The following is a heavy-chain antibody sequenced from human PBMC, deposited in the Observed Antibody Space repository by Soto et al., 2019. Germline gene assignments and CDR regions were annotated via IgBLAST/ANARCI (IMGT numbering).Heavy chain of an antibody. Sequence: GESLKISCKGSGYSFTSYWIGWARQMPGKGLEWMGIIYLGDSDTRYSPSFQGQVTISADKSISTAYLQWSSLKASDTAMYYCARWNVGYCSSTSCPTDYWGQGTLVTVSS. CDR3: ARWNVGYCSSTSCPTDY. J-gene: IGHJ4*02. CDR1: GYSFTSYW. CDR2: IYLGDSDT. D-gene: IGHD2-2*01. V-gene: IGHV5-51*01.